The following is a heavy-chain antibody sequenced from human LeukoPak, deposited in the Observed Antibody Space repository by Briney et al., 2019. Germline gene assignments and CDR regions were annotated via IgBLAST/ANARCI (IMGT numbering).Heavy chain of an antibody. CDR3: AKDLTAYSSTWYSLTFDY. V-gene: IGHV3-9*01. CDR1: GFTFDVYP. CDR2: ITWNSRSI. J-gene: IGHJ4*02. Sequence: GGSLRLSCAASGFTFDVYPIHWVRHAPGKALECVSGITWNSRSIEYADSVKGRFTISRDNAKNSLYLQMDSLRAEDTALYYCAKDLTAYSSTWYSLTFDYWGQGTLVPVSS. D-gene: IGHD6-13*01.